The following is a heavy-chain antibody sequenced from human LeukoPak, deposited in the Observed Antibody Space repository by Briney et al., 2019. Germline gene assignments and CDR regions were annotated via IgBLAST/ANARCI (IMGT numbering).Heavy chain of an antibody. CDR3: AKAEWTDYGPGTDV. CDR1: GGTFSSYA. D-gene: IGHD4-17*01. J-gene: IGHJ6*02. Sequence: ASVKVSCKASGGTFSSYAISWVRQAPGQGLEWMGVIIPIFGTANYAQKFQGRVTITTDESTSTAYMELSSLRSEDTAVYYCAKAEWTDYGPGTDVWGQGTTVTVSS. V-gene: IGHV1-69*05. CDR2: IIPIFGTA.